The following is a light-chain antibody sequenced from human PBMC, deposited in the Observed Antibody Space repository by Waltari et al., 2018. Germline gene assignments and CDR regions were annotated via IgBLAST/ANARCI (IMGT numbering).Light chain of an antibody. CDR3: MQSTQLPWT. J-gene: IGKJ1*01. CDR1: QSLVHRDGSTY. CDR2: EFS. V-gene: IGKV2-24*01. Sequence: DIVMTQTPLSSPVTLGQPASLSCRSSQSLVHRDGSTYFSWLHQRPGQPPRLLIYEFSNRFSGVPDRCSGSGAETEFTLRISRVEPGDVGIYYCMQSTQLPWTFGQGTKVEIK.